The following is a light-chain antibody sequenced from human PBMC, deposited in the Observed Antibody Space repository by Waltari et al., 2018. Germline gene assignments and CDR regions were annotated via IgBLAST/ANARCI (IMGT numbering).Light chain of an antibody. Sequence: EIVLTQSPGTLSLPPGERATLYCRASQSVSSRYLAWYQQKPGQAPRLLIYGASSRATGIPDRFSGSGSGTDFTLTISRLEPEDFAVYYCQQYGSSPPYTFGQGTKLEIK. V-gene: IGKV3-20*01. CDR3: QQYGSSPPYT. CDR2: GAS. CDR1: QSVSSRY. J-gene: IGKJ2*01.